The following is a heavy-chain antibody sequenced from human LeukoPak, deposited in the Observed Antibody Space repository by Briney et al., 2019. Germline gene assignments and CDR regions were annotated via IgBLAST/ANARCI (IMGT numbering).Heavy chain of an antibody. CDR1: GFTFSSYS. Sequence: GGSLRLSCAASGFTFSSYSMNWVRQAPGKGLEWVSSISSSGSYIYYADSVKGRFTISRDNAKNSLYLQMNSLRAEDTAVYYCARSLSIAAIETLIDYWGQGTLVTVSS. V-gene: IGHV3-21*01. J-gene: IGHJ4*02. D-gene: IGHD6-6*01. CDR2: ISSSGSYI. CDR3: ARSLSIAAIETLIDY.